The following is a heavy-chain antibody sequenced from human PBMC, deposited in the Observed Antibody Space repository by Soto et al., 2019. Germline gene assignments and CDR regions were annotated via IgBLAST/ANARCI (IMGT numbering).Heavy chain of an antibody. J-gene: IGHJ3*02. V-gene: IGHV4-59*01. CDR1: GCSISSYY. CDR3: ARDLWGIAVAGTGEAFDI. Sequence: SETLSLTGTVSGCSISSYYWSWIRQTPGKGLEWFEYINYSGSTNYNPSLKSRVTITVDTSKNQFSLKRSSVTDADTAVYYCARDLWGIAVAGTGEAFDIWGQGTMVT. CDR2: INYSGST. D-gene: IGHD6-19*01.